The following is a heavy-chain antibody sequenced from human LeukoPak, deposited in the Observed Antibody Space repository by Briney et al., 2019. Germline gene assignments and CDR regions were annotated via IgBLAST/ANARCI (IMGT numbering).Heavy chain of an antibody. CDR1: GGSISSGGYY. J-gene: IGHJ4*02. V-gene: IGHV4-31*03. Sequence: SQTLSLTCTVSGGSISSGGYYWSWNRQHPGKGLEWIGYIYYSGSTYYNPSLKSRVTISVDTSKNQFSLKLSSVTAADTAVYAREGRMSMGIEYWGQGTLVTVSS. CDR3: EGRMSMGIEY. D-gene: IGHD4/OR15-4a*01. CDR2: IYYSGST.